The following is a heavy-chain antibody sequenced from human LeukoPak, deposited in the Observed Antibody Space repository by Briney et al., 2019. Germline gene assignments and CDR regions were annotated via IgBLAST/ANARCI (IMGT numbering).Heavy chain of an antibody. V-gene: IGHV4-30-4*01. CDR3: ARETTLYQLLRYWYFDL. Sequence: SQTLSLTCTVSGVSISSGDYYWSWIRQPPGKGLEWIGYIYYSGSTYYNPSLKSRVTISVDTSKNQFSLKLSSVTAADTAVYYCARETTLYQLLRYWYFDLWGRGTLVTVSS. J-gene: IGHJ2*01. D-gene: IGHD2-2*01. CDR1: GVSISSGDYY. CDR2: IYYSGST.